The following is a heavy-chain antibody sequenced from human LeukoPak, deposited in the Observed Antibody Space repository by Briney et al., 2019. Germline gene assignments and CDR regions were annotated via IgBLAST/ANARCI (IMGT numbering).Heavy chain of an antibody. D-gene: IGHD3-3*01. Sequence: ASVKVSCKASGYTFTSYGISWVRQAPGQGLEWMGWISAYNGNTNYAQKLQGRVTMTTDTSTSTAYMELRSLRSDDTAVYYCAKDPRSGYYSNNWFDPWGQGTLVTVSS. CDR3: AKDPRSGYYSNNWFDP. CDR2: ISAYNGNT. J-gene: IGHJ5*02. V-gene: IGHV1-18*01. CDR1: GYTFTSYG.